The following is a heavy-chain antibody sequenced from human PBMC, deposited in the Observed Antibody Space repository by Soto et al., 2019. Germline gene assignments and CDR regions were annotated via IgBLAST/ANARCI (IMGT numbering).Heavy chain of an antibody. J-gene: IGHJ4*02. CDR1: GFSLTTSAVA. Sequence: QITLKESGPTLVKPTQTLTLTCTFSGFSLTTSAVAVGWIRQPPGKALEWLAIIYGSDDKFYSPSLKSRLTITKVTSTNQVVLTMTNMDPVDTATYYCARRYDPYYFDYWGQGTLVTVSS. V-gene: IGHV2-5*01. CDR3: ARRYDPYYFDY. D-gene: IGHD1-1*01. CDR2: IYGSDDK.